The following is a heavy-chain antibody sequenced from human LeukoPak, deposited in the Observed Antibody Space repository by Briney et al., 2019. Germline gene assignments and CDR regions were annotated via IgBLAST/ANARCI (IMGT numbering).Heavy chain of an antibody. CDR1: GFAFSVYA. CDR3: AKPISGGLAVTADWFHP. Sequence: GGSLRLSCTACGFAFSVYAISSLRQPPGKGLEWVSTINANSGTTSYAASVRGRFTISRDNSKNTLYLQLNTLRADGTATYYCAKPISGGLAVTADWFHPWGQGTLVVVSS. D-gene: IGHD6-19*01. J-gene: IGHJ5*01. V-gene: IGHV3-23*01. CDR2: INANSGTT.